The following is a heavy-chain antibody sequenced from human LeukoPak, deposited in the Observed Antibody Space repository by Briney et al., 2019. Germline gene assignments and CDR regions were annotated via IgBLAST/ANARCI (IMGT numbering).Heavy chain of an antibody. Sequence: SETLSLTCTVSGGSINSYYWSWIRQPPGKGLEWIGYIYYSGYTNYNPSLKSRVTISVDTSKNQFSLKLSSVTAADTATYYCAHRKQWLVHWGQGTLATVSS. J-gene: IGHJ4*02. CDR1: GGSINSYY. V-gene: IGHV4-59*01. CDR2: IYYSGYT. D-gene: IGHD6-19*01. CDR3: AHRKQWLVH.